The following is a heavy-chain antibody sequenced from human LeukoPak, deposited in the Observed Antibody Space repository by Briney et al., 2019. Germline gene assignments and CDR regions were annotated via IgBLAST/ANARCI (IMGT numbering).Heavy chain of an antibody. D-gene: IGHD2-15*01. CDR1: GYTFTGYY. CDR3: ARVGCSGGSCQNYYYYYGMDV. V-gene: IGHV1-8*02. Sequence: ASVKVSCKASGYTFTGYYMHWVRQAPGQGLEWMGWMNPNSGNTGYAQKFQGRVTMTRNTSISTAYMELSSLRSEDTAVYYCARVGCSGGSCQNYYYYYGMDVWGQGTTVTVSS. CDR2: MNPNSGNT. J-gene: IGHJ6*02.